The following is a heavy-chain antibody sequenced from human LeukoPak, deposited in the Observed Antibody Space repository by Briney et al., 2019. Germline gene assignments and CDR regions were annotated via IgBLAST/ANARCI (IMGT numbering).Heavy chain of an antibody. V-gene: IGHV4-39*07. D-gene: IGHD3-10*01. J-gene: IGHJ4*02. Sequence: SETLSLTCTVSGGSISSGGYYWSWIRQPPGKGLEWIGEINHSGSTNYNPSLKSRVTISLDTSKNQFSLKLNSVTAADTAVYYCARGDYYGSGSNFDYWGQGTLVTVSS. CDR1: GGSISSGGYY. CDR3: ARGDYYGSGSNFDY. CDR2: INHSGST.